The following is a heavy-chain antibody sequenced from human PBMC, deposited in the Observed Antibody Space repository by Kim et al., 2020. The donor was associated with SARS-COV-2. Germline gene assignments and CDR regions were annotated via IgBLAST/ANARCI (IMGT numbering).Heavy chain of an antibody. CDR2: ISRSGGST. V-gene: IGHV3-23*01. D-gene: IGHD3-22*01. CDR3: AKDRGDSSGHYRF. Sequence: GGSLRLSCAASGFTFSGYAMSWVRQAPGKGLEWVSAISRSGGSTYYADSVKGRFTISRDKSKNTVYLQMNSLRAEETAVYYCAKDRGDSSGHYRFWGQGTLLTDSP. J-gene: IGHJ4*02. CDR1: GFTFSGYA.